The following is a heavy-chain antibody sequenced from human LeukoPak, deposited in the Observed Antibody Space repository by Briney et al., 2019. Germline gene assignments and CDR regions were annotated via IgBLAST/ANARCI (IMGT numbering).Heavy chain of an antibody. D-gene: IGHD3-10*01. CDR1: GGSFSGYY. Sequence: SETLSLTCAVYGGSFSGYYWSWIRQPPGKGLEWIGEINHSGSTYYNPSLKSRVTISVDTSKNQFSLKLSSVTAADTAVYYCARPYYYGSGSYWIFDYWGQGTLVTVSS. V-gene: IGHV4-34*01. CDR2: INHSGST. J-gene: IGHJ4*02. CDR3: ARPYYYGSGSYWIFDY.